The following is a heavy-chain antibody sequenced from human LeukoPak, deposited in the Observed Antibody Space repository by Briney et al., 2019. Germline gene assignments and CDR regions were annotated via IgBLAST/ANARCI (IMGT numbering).Heavy chain of an antibody. Sequence: SETLSLTCAVYGGSFSGYYWSWIRQPPGKGLEWIGEINHSGSTNYNPSLKSRVTISVDTSKNQFSLKLSSVTAADTAVYYCARENSGWYDAFDIWGQGTMVTVSS. CDR2: INHSGST. CDR3: ARENSGWYDAFDI. J-gene: IGHJ3*02. CDR1: GGSFSGYY. V-gene: IGHV4-34*01. D-gene: IGHD6-19*01.